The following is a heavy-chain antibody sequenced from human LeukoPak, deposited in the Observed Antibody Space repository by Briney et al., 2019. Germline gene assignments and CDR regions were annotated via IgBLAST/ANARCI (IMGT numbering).Heavy chain of an antibody. CDR1: GFTVSSNS. D-gene: IGHD3-9*01. Sequence: GGSLRLSCTVSGFTVSSNSMSWVRQGPGKGLEWVAFIRHDGSKKYHADSVKGRFTISRDNSKNTLYLQMNSLRAEDTAVYYCAKSMDILTGYLWSLDYWGQGTLVTVSS. J-gene: IGHJ4*02. CDR2: IRHDGSKK. V-gene: IGHV3-30*02. CDR3: AKSMDILTGYLWSLDY.